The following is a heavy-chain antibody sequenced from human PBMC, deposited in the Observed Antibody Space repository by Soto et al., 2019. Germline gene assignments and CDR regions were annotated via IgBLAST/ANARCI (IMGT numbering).Heavy chain of an antibody. Sequence: EVQLVESGGGLVQPGGSLRLSCAGSGFIFSNYWMHWDRQAPGKGLEWVSRIDHDGPTDYADSVRGRFTISRDNAESTLYLQMNSLRPEDTAVYYCVRDSHGDYWGQGTLVTVSS. CDR1: GFIFSNYW. CDR2: IDHDGPT. V-gene: IGHV3-74*01. J-gene: IGHJ4*02. CDR3: VRDSHGDY.